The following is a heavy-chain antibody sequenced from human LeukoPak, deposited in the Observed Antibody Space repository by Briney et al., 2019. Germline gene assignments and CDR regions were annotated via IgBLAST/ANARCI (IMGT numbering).Heavy chain of an antibody. D-gene: IGHD6-19*01. J-gene: IGHJ6*02. V-gene: IGHV4-59*08. CDR2: IYYSGST. CDR3: ARHGSGWPYYCYYYGMDV. CDR1: GGSISSYY. Sequence: SETLSLTCTVSGGSISSYYWSWIRQPPGKGLEWIGYIYYSGSTNYNPSLKSRVTISVDTSKNQFSLKLSSVTAADTAVYYCARHGSGWPYYCYYYGMDVWGQGTTVTVSS.